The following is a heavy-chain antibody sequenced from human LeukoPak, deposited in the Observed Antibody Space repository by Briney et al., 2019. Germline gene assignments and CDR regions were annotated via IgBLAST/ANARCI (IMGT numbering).Heavy chain of an antibody. CDR1: GFTFSSYS. CDR2: ISSSSSYI. CDR3: XXXXGYSYGPSDY. Sequence: GGSLRLSCAASGFTFSSYSMTWVRQAPGKGLEWVSSISSSSSYIYYADSVKGRFTISRDNAKNSLYLQMNSLRADDTSVYYXXXXXGYSYGPSDYWGQGTLVTVSS. J-gene: IGHJ4*02. V-gene: IGHV3-21*01. D-gene: IGHD5-18*01.